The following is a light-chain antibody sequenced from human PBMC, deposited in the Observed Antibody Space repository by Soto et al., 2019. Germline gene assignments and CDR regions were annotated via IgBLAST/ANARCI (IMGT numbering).Light chain of an antibody. V-gene: IGKV1-5*01. Sequence: DIPMTQSPSTLSASIGDRVTITCRASESIRTWLAWYQHKPGKAPKFLIYDASTLESGVPSRFSGSGSGTEFTLTISSLQPDDFATYYCQQYNNYPRTFGQGTKVEIK. CDR3: QQYNNYPRT. J-gene: IGKJ1*01. CDR1: ESIRTW. CDR2: DAS.